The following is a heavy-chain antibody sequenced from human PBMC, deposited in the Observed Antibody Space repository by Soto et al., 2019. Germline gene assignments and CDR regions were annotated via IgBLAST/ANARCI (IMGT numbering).Heavy chain of an antibody. V-gene: IGHV1-2*04. CDR2: INPNSGGT. J-gene: IGHJ6*02. Sequence: ASVKVSCKASGYTFTGYYMHWVRQAPGQGLEWMGWINPNSGGTNYAQKFQGWVTMTRDTSISTAYMELSRLRSDDTAVYYCARAASGYCSSTSCGNCYYGMDVWGQGTTVTVSS. CDR3: ARAASGYCSSTSCGNCYYGMDV. D-gene: IGHD2-2*01. CDR1: GYTFTGYY.